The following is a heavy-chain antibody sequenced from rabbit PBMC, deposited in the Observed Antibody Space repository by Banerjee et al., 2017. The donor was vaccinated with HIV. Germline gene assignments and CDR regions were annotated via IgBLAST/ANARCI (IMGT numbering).Heavy chain of an antibody. CDR1: GFSFSSYYY. V-gene: IGHV1S43*01. CDR3: ARDDPYAGFPGYGYGFAL. J-gene: IGHJ6*01. Sequence: QEQVVESGGGLVQPEGSLTLTCTASGFSFSSYYYMCWVRQAPGKGLELIACIVTSSGYTWYASWVNGRFTISRSTSLNTVTLQMTSLTAADTATYFCARDDPYAGFPGYGYGFALWGQGTLVTVS. CDR2: IVTSSGYT. D-gene: IGHD6-1*01.